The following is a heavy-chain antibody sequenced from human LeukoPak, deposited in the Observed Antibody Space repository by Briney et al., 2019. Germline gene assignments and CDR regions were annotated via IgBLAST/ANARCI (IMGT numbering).Heavy chain of an antibody. Sequence: GGSLRLSCAASGFTFSRYWMSWVRQAPGKGLECVANIKEDGSEKYYVDSVKGRFTISRDNAKNSLYLQMNSLRAEDTAVYYCARDWLAGNPYHAFDLWGKGTMVTVSS. CDR2: IKEDGSEK. D-gene: IGHD3-22*01. V-gene: IGHV3-7*01. CDR3: ARDWLAGNPYHAFDL. CDR1: GFTFSRYW. J-gene: IGHJ3*01.